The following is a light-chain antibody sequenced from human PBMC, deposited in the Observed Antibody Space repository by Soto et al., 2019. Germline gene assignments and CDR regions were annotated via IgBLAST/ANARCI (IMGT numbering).Light chain of an antibody. V-gene: IGKV3-20*01. J-gene: IGKJ1*01. CDR2: GAS. Sequence: ENLLTQSPGTLSLSPGEGATLSCRASRGGSANYLAWYQQKPGQAPTLLIYGASIRAAGIPDRFSGSGSGTDFTLTIRRLEPDDFAVYYCQQYGSSPRTFGQGTKVEIK. CDR3: QQYGSSPRT. CDR1: RGGSANY.